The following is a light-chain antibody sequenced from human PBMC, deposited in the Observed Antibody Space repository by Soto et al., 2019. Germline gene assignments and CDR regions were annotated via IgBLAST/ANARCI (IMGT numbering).Light chain of an antibody. CDR1: QIISSW. J-gene: IGKJ1*01. CDR3: QQYNSYS. Sequence: DSQMTQSPSTLSASVGDRFTITCRASQIISSWLACYQQKPGKAPKLLIYDASSLESGVPSRFSGSGSGTEFTLTISSLQPDDFATYYCQQYNSYSFGQGTKVDIK. CDR2: DAS. V-gene: IGKV1-5*01.